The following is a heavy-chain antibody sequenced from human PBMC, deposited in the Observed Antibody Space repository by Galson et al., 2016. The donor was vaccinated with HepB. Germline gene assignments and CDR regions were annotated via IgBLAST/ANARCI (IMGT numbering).Heavy chain of an antibody. V-gene: IGHV3-23*01. CDR1: GFSFRSFA. CDR3: AKVTHSGGYGALDY. J-gene: IGHJ4*02. CDR2: ISGSVVST. Sequence: SLRLSCAASGFSFRSFAMSWVRQAPGKGLELVSSISGSVVSTYYIDSVKGRFTASRANAKDTLYLQMNSLRAEDTAIYYCAKVTHSGGYGALDYWGQGALVTVSS. D-gene: IGHD6-25*01.